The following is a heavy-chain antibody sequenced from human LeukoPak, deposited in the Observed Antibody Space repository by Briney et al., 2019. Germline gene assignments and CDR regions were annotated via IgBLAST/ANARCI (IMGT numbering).Heavy chain of an antibody. J-gene: IGHJ4*02. CDR1: GFTFSSYA. Sequence: GGSLRLSCAASGFTFSSYAMSWVRQAPGKWLEWVSAISGSGGSTYYADSVKGRLTISRDNSKNTLYLQMNSLRAEDTAVYSCAKVSESYSWFCYFDYWGQGTLVTVSS. CDR2: ISGSGGST. D-gene: IGHD1-26*01. CDR3: AKVSESYSWFCYFDY. V-gene: IGHV3-23*01.